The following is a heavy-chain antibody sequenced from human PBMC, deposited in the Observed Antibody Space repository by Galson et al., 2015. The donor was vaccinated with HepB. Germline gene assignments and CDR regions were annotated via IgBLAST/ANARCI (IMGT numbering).Heavy chain of an antibody. CDR3: SAVPYYLNVKREYYYYGMDF. Sequence: SVKVSCKASGFSFSTSAMQWVRQARGQRLECIGLIALGRGDTNYARNFQERVPITKDTSTGTAYMELFGLRFEDTAVYYCSAVPYYLNVKREYYYYGMDFWGQGTTVTVSS. J-gene: IGHJ6*02. CDR1: GFSFSTSA. CDR2: IALGRGDT. D-gene: IGHD3-10*01. V-gene: IGHV1-58*02.